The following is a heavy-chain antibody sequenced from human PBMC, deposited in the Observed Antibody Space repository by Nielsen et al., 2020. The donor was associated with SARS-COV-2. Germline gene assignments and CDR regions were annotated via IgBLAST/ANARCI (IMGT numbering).Heavy chain of an antibody. J-gene: IGHJ3*01. Sequence: SETLSLTCTVSGGSFSDYYWSWIRQAPGKGLEWIGHIYYSGSSSYNPSLKSRVSLSVDTSRNQFSLRVTSVTAADTAVYYCARHSPTAGEPHAFDFWGRGTMVTVSS. V-gene: IGHV4-59*08. D-gene: IGHD3-10*01. CDR2: IYYSGSS. CDR3: ARHSPTAGEPHAFDF. CDR1: GGSFSDYY.